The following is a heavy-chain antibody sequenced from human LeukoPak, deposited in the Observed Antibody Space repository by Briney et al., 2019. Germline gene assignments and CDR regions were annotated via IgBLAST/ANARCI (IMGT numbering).Heavy chain of an antibody. V-gene: IGHV5-51*01. CDR1: GYSFTNYW. CDR3: ARLRRSGYYDSDY. Sequence: GEPLKISCKGSGYSFTNYWIGWVRQTPGKGLEWMGIINPDDSEIKYSPSLQGQVTISADKSISTAYLQWSSLKASDTAMYYCARLRRSGYYDSDYWGQGTLVTVSS. D-gene: IGHD3-22*01. CDR2: INPDDSEI. J-gene: IGHJ4*02.